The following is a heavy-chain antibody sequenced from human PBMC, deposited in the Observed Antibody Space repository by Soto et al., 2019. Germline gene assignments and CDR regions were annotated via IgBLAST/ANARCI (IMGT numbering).Heavy chain of an antibody. CDR1: GYTFTSYG. CDR2: ISAYNGNT. V-gene: IGHV1-18*01. J-gene: IGHJ6*02. Sequence: QVQLLQSGAEVKKPGASVKVSCKASGYTFTSYGISWVRQAPGQGLEWMGWISAYNGNTNYAQKLQGRVTMTTDTSTSTAYMELRSLRSDDTAVYYCARDGAQGENYYYYGMDVWGQGTTVTVSS. CDR3: ARDGAQGENYYYYGMDV. D-gene: IGHD3-16*01.